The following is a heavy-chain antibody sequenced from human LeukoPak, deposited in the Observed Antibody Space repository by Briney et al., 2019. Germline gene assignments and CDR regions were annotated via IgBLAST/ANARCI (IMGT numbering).Heavy chain of an antibody. CDR3: ARSTVTNYFDY. D-gene: IGHD4-17*01. CDR1: GFTFSSYE. V-gene: IGHV3-48*03. Sequence: PGGSLRLSCAASGFTFSSYEMNWVRQAPGKGLEWVSYISGGGSTIKYVNSVKGRFTNSRDNAKNSLYLQMNSLRAEDTAVYYCARSTVTNYFDYWGQGTLVTVSS. J-gene: IGHJ4*02. CDR2: ISGGGSTI.